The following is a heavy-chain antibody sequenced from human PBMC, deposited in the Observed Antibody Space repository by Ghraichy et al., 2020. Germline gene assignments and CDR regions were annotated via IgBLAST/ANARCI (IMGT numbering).Heavy chain of an antibody. CDR3: ARDISGSEYYGMDV. CDR1: GFTFSSYS. D-gene: IGHD3-10*01. V-gene: IGHV3-48*02. CDR2: ISSSSSTI. J-gene: IGHJ6*02. Sequence: GGSLRLSCAASGFTFSSYSMNWVRQAPGKGLEWVSCISSSSSTIYYADSVEGRFTISRDNAKNSLYLQMNSLRDEDTAVYYCARDISGSEYYGMDVWGQGTTVTVSS.